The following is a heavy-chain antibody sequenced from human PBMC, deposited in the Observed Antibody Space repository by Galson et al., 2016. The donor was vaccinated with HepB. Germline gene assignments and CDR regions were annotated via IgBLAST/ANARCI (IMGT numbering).Heavy chain of an antibody. Sequence: ETLSLTCAVSGGSVSSHNWWSWVRQPPGKGLEWIGEIYHSGSTIYNPSLKSRVTISVDKSKNQFSLKVSSVTAADTALYYCARGTVTWLDYWGQGTLVTVSS. D-gene: IGHD4-17*01. CDR1: GGSVSSHNW. V-gene: IGHV4-4*02. J-gene: IGHJ4*02. CDR2: IYHSGST. CDR3: ARGTVTWLDY.